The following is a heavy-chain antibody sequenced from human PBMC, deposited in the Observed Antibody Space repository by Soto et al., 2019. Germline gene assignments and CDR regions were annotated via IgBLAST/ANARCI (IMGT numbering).Heavy chain of an antibody. Sequence: QVQLVQSGAEVKKPGASVKVSCKASGYTFTSYGISWVRQAPGQGLEWMGWISSYNGNTKYAQKLQGRVSMTTDTSTRTACMALSSLRPDDPAVYYCERDLNPGTGDCWGQGTLVTVYS. J-gene: IGHJ4*02. D-gene: IGHD1-1*01. CDR1: GYTFTSYG. CDR2: ISSYNGNT. CDR3: ERDLNPGTGDC. V-gene: IGHV1-18*01.